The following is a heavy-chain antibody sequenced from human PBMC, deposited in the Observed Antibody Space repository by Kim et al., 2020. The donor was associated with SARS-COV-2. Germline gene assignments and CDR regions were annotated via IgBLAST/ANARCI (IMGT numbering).Heavy chain of an antibody. Sequence: SETLSLTCTVSGGSISSSSYYWGWIRQPPGKGLEWIGSIYYSGSTYYNPSLKSRVTISVDTSKNQFSLKLSSVTAADTAVYYCARLGAAAGSLRFKDYWGQGTLVTVSS. CDR2: IYYSGST. CDR1: GGSISSSSYY. V-gene: IGHV4-39*01. CDR3: ARLGAAAGSLRFKDY. J-gene: IGHJ4*02. D-gene: IGHD6-13*01.